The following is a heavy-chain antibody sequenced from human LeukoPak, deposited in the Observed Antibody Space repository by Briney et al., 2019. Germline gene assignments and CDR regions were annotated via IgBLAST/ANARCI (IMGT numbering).Heavy chain of an antibody. CDR2: ISYSGST. CDR1: GGSISSYY. V-gene: IGHV4-59*01. D-gene: IGHD5-24*01. Sequence: PSETLSLTCSVSGGSISSYYWSWIRQPPGKGLEWIAYISYSGSTNYNPSLKSRVTISVDTSKNQFSLKLSSVTAADTAVYYCAGGYKYAYYNYYYMDAWGKGTTVTVSS. J-gene: IGHJ6*03. CDR3: AGGYKYAYYNYYYMDA.